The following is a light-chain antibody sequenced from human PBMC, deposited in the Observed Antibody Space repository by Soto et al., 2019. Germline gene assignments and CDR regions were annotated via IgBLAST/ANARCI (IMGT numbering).Light chain of an antibody. V-gene: IGKV1-5*01. CDR1: QSIINW. Sequence: DIQMTQSPSTLPASVGDRVTITFRASQSIINWLALYQQKPGTAPKVLIYASSTLQSCVPSSFICSGSGTKFSPTISCLQSEDFSTYYCQQYYSYPPKFGQGTKVDIK. CDR3: QQYYSYPPK. CDR2: ASS. J-gene: IGKJ1*01.